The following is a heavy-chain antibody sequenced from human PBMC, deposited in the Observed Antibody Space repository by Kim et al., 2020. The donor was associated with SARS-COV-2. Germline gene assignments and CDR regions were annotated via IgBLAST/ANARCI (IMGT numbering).Heavy chain of an antibody. V-gene: IGHV3-23*01. D-gene: IGHD3-3*01. CDR3: AKGGFLYDFWSGYYRNWFDP. J-gene: IGHJ5*02. CDR1: GFTFSSYA. CDR2: ISGSGGST. Sequence: GGSLRLSCAASGFTFSSYAMSWVRQAPGKGLEWVSAISGSGGSTYYADSVKGRFTISRDNSKNTLYLQMNSLRAEDTAVYYCAKGGFLYDFWSGYYRNWFDPWGQGTLVTVSS.